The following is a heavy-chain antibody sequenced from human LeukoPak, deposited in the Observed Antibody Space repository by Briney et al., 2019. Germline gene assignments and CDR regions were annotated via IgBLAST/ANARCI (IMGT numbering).Heavy chain of an antibody. J-gene: IGHJ4*02. Sequence: GSLRLPCTVSGFTVSSNSMSWVRQAPGKGLEWVSFIYSDNTHYSNSVKGRFTISRDNSKNTLYLHMNSLRAEERAGYYCARRAGAYSHPYDYWGQGTLVTVSS. D-gene: IGHD4/OR15-4a*01. CDR2: IYSDNT. V-gene: IGHV3-53*01. CDR3: ARRAGAYSHPYDY. CDR1: GFTVSSNS.